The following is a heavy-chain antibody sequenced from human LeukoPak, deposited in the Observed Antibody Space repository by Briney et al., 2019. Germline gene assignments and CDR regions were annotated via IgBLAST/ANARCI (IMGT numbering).Heavy chain of an antibody. Sequence: GGSLRLSCAASGFSFSSTWMSWLRQAPGKGLEWVANIKQDGSEKSYLDSVKGRFTISRDNAKNSLYLQMNSLRVEDTAVYYCARDRYCGAHSCYDLNWFDPWGQGTLVTVSS. J-gene: IGHJ5*02. CDR1: GFSFSSTW. D-gene: IGHD2-21*01. CDR2: IKQDGSEK. V-gene: IGHV3-7*01. CDR3: ARDRYCGAHSCYDLNWFDP.